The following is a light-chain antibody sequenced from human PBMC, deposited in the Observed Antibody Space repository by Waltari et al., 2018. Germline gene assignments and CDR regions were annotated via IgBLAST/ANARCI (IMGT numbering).Light chain of an antibody. CDR1: QSVKNH. V-gene: IGKV1-5*03. CDR3: QEYDSLPVT. J-gene: IGKJ4*01. CDR2: KAS. Sequence: DIQMTQCPSTLSASVGDRFTIVCRASQSVKNHLAWYQQKPGKAPNVLIHKASRLESGVPSRFSGSGYGTDFTLTISSLQPDDFAIYYCQEYDSLPVTFGGGTRVEIK.